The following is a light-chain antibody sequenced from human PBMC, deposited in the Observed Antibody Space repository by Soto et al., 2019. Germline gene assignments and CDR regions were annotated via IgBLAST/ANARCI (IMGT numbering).Light chain of an antibody. CDR1: SSDVGGYNY. CDR2: EVN. CDR3: CSYAPSFAV. J-gene: IGLJ3*02. Sequence: QSALTQPPSASGSPGQSITISCTGTSSDVGGYNYVSWYQQHPGKAPKLMIYEVNKRPSGVPDRFSGSKSDNTASLTVSGLQAEDEADYYCCSYAPSFAVFGGGTKLTVL. V-gene: IGLV2-8*01.